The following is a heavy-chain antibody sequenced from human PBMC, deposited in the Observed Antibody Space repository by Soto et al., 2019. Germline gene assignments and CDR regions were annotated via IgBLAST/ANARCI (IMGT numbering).Heavy chain of an antibody. CDR2: ISGSGGST. Sequence: GGSLRLSCAASGFTFSSYAMSWVRQAPGKGLKWISAISGSGGSTYYADSVKGRFTISRDNSKNTLYLQMNSLRAEDTAVYYCAKCPLCDYIWGSYRYATKFDIWGQGTMVTVSS. CDR3: AKCPLCDYIWGSYRYATKFDI. J-gene: IGHJ3*02. V-gene: IGHV3-23*01. D-gene: IGHD3-16*02. CDR1: GFTFSSYA.